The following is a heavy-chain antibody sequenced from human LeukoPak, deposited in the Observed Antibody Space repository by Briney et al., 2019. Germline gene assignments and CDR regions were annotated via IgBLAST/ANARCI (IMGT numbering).Heavy chain of an antibody. Sequence: GASVKVSCKASGYTFIAYYMYGVRQAPGQGLEWMGWINPNSGGTSYAQKFQGRVTMTRDTSSNTGYMELTRLTSDDTAVYYCARIVGVTDWFDPWGQGTLVTVSS. J-gene: IGHJ5*02. D-gene: IGHD1-26*01. CDR2: INPNSGGT. CDR3: ARIVGVTDWFDP. V-gene: IGHV1-2*02. CDR1: GYTFIAYY.